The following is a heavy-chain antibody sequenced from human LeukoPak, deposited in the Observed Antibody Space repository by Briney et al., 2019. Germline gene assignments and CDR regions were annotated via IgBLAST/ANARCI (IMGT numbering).Heavy chain of an antibody. CDR2: INPNSGGT. D-gene: IGHD2-15*01. V-gene: IGHV1-2*02. J-gene: IGHJ4*02. Sequence: ASVKVSCKASGYTFTGYYMHWVRQAPGPGLEWTGWINPNSGGTNYAQKFQGRVTMTRDTSISTAYMELSRLRSDDTAVYYCAREERILGYCSGGSCYPVNLVDYWGQGTLVTVSS. CDR3: AREERILGYCSGGSCYPVNLVDY. CDR1: GYTFTGYY.